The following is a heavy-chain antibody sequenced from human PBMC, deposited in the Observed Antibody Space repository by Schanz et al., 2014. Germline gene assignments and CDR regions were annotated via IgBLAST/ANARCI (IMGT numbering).Heavy chain of an antibody. CDR3: ARHSGYYYYYGMDV. J-gene: IGHJ6*02. V-gene: IGHV4-39*01. Sequence: QLQLQESGPGLVKPSETLSLTCTVSGGSISSSSYYWGWIRQPPGKGLEWIGSIYYSGSTYYNPSLKSGVPISVDTSKNQFPLKRSSVPAADTAVYYCARHSGYYYYYGMDVWGQGTTVTVSS. CDR2: IYYSGST. CDR1: GGSISSSSYY.